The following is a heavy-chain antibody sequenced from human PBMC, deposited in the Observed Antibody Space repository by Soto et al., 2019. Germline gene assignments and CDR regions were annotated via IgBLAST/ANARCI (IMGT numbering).Heavy chain of an antibody. Sequence: QVQLVQSGAEVKKPGASVSVSCKASGYTFTHYYIHWVRRAPGQGLEWMGLINPKTGDTNFAQKCRDRVTMTRDTSTNTANMKLSSLRSDDTAVYYCARAPGHKNSRGEYWGQGTPVTVSS. CDR2: INPKTGDT. D-gene: IGHD3-16*01. CDR3: ARAPGHKNSRGEY. CDR1: GYTFTHYY. V-gene: IGHV1-2*02. J-gene: IGHJ4*02.